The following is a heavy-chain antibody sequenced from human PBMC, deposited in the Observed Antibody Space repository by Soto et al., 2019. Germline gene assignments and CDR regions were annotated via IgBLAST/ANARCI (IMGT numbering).Heavy chain of an antibody. Sequence: EVQLVESGGGLVQPGGSLRLSCAASGFTFSSYWMSWVRQAPGKGLEWVANIKQDGSEKYYVDSVKGRFTISRDNAKNSLYLQMNSLRAEDTAVYYCARDQRGVAAAGIWSWWGQGTLVTVSS. J-gene: IGHJ4*02. CDR3: ARDQRGVAAAGIWSW. V-gene: IGHV3-7*03. CDR1: GFTFSSYW. CDR2: IKQDGSEK. D-gene: IGHD6-13*01.